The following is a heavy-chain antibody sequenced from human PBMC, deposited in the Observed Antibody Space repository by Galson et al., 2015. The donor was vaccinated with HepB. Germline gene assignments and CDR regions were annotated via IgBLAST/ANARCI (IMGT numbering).Heavy chain of an antibody. CDR2: IVVGSGNT. CDR1: GFTFTSSA. Sequence: VKVSCKASGFTFTSSAVQWVRQARGQRLEWIGWIVVGSGNTNYAQKFQERVTITRDMSTSTAYMELSSLRSEDTAVYYCAADPPGGRTGGDYWGQGTLVTVSS. V-gene: IGHV1-58*01. J-gene: IGHJ4*02. D-gene: IGHD1-14*01. CDR3: AADPPGGRTGGDY.